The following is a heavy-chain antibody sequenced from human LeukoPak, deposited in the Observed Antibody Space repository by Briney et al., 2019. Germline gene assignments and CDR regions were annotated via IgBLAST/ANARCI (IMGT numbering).Heavy chain of an antibody. D-gene: IGHD2-15*01. J-gene: IGHJ4*02. CDR1: GYTFTSYG. V-gene: IGHV1-18*01. CDR2: INAYNGNT. Sequence: ASVKVSCTASGYTFTSYGISWVRQAPGQGLEWMGWINAYNGNTNYAQKLQGRVTMTTDTSTSTAYMDLRSLRSDDTAVYYCARGYCSGDNCYRSDYWGQGTLVTVSS. CDR3: ARGYCSGDNCYRSDY.